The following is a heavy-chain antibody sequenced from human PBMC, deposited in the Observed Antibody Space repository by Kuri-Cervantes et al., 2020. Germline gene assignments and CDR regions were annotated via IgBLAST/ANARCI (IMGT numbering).Heavy chain of an antibody. Sequence: GSLRLSCAVSGGSISSSNWWSWVRQPPGKGLEWIGEIYHSGSTNYNPSLKSRVTISVDKSKNQFSLKLSSVTAADTAVYYCARYWFRGYFQHWGQGTLVTVSS. D-gene: IGHD3-10*01. CDR3: ARYWFRGYFQH. J-gene: IGHJ1*01. V-gene: IGHV4-4*02. CDR2: IYHSGST. CDR1: GGSISSSNW.